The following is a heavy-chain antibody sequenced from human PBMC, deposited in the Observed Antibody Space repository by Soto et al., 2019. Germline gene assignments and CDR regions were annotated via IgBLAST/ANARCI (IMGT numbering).Heavy chain of an antibody. Sequence: ASVKVSCKVSGYTLTELSMHWVRQAPGKGLEWMGGFDPEDGETIYAQKFQGRVTMTEDTSTDTAYMELSSLRSEDTAVYYCATAGITSSAYYYYGMDVWGQAATVTVSS. CDR2: FDPEDGET. CDR3: ATAGITSSAYYYYGMDV. V-gene: IGHV1-24*01. J-gene: IGHJ6*02. CDR1: GYTLTELS. D-gene: IGHD2-2*01.